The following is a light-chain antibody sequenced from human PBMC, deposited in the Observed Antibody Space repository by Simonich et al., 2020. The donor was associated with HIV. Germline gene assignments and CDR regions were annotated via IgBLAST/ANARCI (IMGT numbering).Light chain of an antibody. CDR2: GAS. CDR3: QQYKKWPPWT. J-gene: IGKJ5*01. CDR1: QSVSSN. Sequence: EIVMTQSPATLSVSPGERATLPCRASQSVSSNLAWYQQKPGQAPRLLIYGASTRATGIPARFSGSGSGTEFTLTISSLQSEDFGVYYCQQYKKWPPWTFGQGTRLEIK. V-gene: IGKV3-15*01.